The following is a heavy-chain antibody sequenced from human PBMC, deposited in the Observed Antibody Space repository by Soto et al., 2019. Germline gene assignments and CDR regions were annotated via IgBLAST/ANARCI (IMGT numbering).Heavy chain of an antibody. Sequence: QTLSLTCTVSGGSLSSGGYYWSWIRQHPGKGLEWIGYIYYSGSTYYNPSLKSRVTISVDTSKNQFSLKLSSVTAADTAVYYCAREIRFPEDWFDPWGQGTLVTVSS. J-gene: IGHJ5*02. CDR3: AREIRFPEDWFDP. V-gene: IGHV4-31*03. D-gene: IGHD3-3*01. CDR2: IYYSGST. CDR1: GGSLSSGGYY.